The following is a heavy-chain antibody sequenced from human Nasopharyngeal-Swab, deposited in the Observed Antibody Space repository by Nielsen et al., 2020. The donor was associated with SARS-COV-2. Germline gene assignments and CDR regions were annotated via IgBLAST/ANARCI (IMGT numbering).Heavy chain of an antibody. CDR1: GFTFTDYV. CDR3: VRDGYFDWSFGY. CDR2: ISTTSDYI. D-gene: IGHD3-9*01. Sequence: GESLKISCAASGFTFTDYVMNWVRQAPGKGLEWVSSISTTSDYIYYADSVKGRFTIYRDNARNSLHLQMHSLRAEDTAVYYCVRDGYFDWSFGYWGQGTLVTVSS. V-gene: IGHV3-21*01. J-gene: IGHJ4*02.